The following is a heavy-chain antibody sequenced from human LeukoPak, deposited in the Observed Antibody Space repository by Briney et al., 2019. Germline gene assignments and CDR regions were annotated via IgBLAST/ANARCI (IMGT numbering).Heavy chain of an antibody. CDR1: GYTFTNFD. V-gene: IGHV1-8*03. CDR2: VNPNSGNT. Sequence: ASVKVSCKASGYTFTNFDINWVRQATGQGLEWMGWVNPNSGNTGYAQNFQGRVTITRNTSINTAYMELSSLRSEDSAVYYCASRRTRRYYYYYYMDVWGKGTTVTVSS. J-gene: IGHJ6*03. CDR3: ASRRTRRYYYYYYMDV.